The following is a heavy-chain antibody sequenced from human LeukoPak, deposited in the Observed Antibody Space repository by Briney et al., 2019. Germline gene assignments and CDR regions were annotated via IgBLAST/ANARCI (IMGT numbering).Heavy chain of an antibody. CDR1: VGTLSSYA. Sequence: SVKISCEASVGTLSSYAISSVRQAPVQELEWMGGIIHILGIANYAQKYQGRVTITADKSTSTAYMELSSLRSEDTAVYYCASPRYSSWYYFDYWGQGTLVTVSS. CDR3: ASPRYSSWYYFDY. D-gene: IGHD6-13*01. CDR2: IIHILGIA. V-gene: IGHV1-69*10. J-gene: IGHJ4*02.